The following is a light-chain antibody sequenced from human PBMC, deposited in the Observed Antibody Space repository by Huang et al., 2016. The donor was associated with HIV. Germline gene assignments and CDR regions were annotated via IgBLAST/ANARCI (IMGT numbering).Light chain of an antibody. CDR2: STS. Sequence: DIVMTQCPDTLSVFPGERATLACRASQRVRDKLAWYQQKPGQAPRLLLHSTSTRAAGVPARFSGSGSGTEFTLTISSLQSEDCGVYYCQQYESWPPLTFGGGTKVEIK. V-gene: IGKV3-15*01. CDR1: QRVRDK. J-gene: IGKJ4*01. CDR3: QQYESWPPLT.